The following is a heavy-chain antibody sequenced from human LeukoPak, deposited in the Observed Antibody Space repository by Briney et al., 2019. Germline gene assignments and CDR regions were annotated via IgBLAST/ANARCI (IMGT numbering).Heavy chain of an antibody. J-gene: IGHJ6*03. CDR1: GGSISSSSYY. CDR2: IYYSGST. Sequence: SETLSLTCTVSGGSISSSSYYWGWIRQPPGKGLERIGSIYYSGSTYYSPSLKSPVTISVDTSKNQFSLKLSSVTAADTAVYYCARRYYDSSGYYYYYYMDVWGEGTTVTVSS. V-gene: IGHV4-39*01. D-gene: IGHD3-22*01. CDR3: ARRYYDSSGYYYYYYMDV.